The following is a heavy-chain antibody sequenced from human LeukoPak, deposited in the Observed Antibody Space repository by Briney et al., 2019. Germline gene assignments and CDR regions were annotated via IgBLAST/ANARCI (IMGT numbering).Heavy chain of an antibody. CDR1: GLTFSSYW. J-gene: IGHJ6*02. CDR3: ARDNPYYYGMDV. V-gene: IGHV3-7*01. D-gene: IGHD1-14*01. CDR2: IKQDGGDK. Sequence: PGGSLRLSCAASGLTFSSYWMSWVRQAPGKGLEWVANIKQDGGDKYYVDSVKGRFTISRDNAKNSLYLQMNSLRAEDTAAYYCARDNPYYYGMDVWGQGTTVTVSS.